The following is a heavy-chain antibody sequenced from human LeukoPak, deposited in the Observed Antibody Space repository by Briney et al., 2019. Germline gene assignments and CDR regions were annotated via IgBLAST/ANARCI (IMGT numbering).Heavy chain of an antibody. V-gene: IGHV3-30*18. CDR3: AKDLKIVGVTTWEVGY. J-gene: IGHJ4*02. CDR2: ISYDGSNK. CDR1: GFTFSSYG. Sequence: GGSLRLSCAASGFTFSSYGMHWVRQAPGKGLEWVAVISYDGSNKYYADSVKGRFTISRDNSKNTLYLQMNSLRAEDTAVYYCAKDLKIVGVTTWEVGYWGQGTLVTVSS. D-gene: IGHD1-26*01.